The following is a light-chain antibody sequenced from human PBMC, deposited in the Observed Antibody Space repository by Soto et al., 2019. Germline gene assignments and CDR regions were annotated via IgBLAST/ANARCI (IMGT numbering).Light chain of an antibody. CDR1: SSDVGGYNY. CDR3: SSYTTSSTWV. CDR2: EVS. J-gene: IGLJ3*02. V-gene: IGLV2-14*01. Sequence: QSALTQPASVSGSPGQSITISCTGTSSDVGGYNYVSWYQQHPGKAPKLIIYEVSNRPSGVSNRFSGSKSGNTASLTISGLQAEDKADYYCSSYTTSSTWVFGGGTKLTVL.